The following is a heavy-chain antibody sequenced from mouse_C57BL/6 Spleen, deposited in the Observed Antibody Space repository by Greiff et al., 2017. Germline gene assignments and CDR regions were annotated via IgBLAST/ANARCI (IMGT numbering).Heavy chain of an antibody. J-gene: IGHJ4*01. Sequence: EVQLVESGGGLVKPGGSLKLSCEASGFTFSSYTMSWVRQTPEKRLEWVAPISGGGGNTNYHDNVKGRFTISRANATNTLYMQLSSRRSEDTALYYWARHPSGYNAMDYGGQGTSVTVSS. CDR1: GFTFSSYT. D-gene: IGHD3-2*02. V-gene: IGHV5-9*01. CDR2: ISGGGGNT. CDR3: ARHPSGYNAMDY.